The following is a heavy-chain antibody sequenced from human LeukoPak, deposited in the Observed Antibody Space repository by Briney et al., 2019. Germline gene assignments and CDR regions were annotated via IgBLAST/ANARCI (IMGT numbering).Heavy chain of an antibody. V-gene: IGHV4-31*03. CDR1: GGSISSGGYY. CDR3: ARTYYYDGSGYAQEDFDY. D-gene: IGHD3-22*01. J-gene: IGHJ4*02. Sequence: SETLSLTCTVSGGSISSGGYYWSWIRQHPGKGLEWIGYIYYSGSTYYNPSLKSRVTISVDTSKNQFSLKLSSVTAADTAVYYCARTYYYDGSGYAQEDFDYWGQGTLVTVSS. CDR2: IYYSGST.